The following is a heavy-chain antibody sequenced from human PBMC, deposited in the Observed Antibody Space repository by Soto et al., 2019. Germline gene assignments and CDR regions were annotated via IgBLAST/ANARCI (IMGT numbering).Heavy chain of an antibody. CDR1: HGSITDYY. V-gene: IGHV4-59*01. CDR2: IHYTGST. Sequence: PSETLSLTCSVSHGSITDYYWSWIRQSPGKGLQWIGFIHYTGSTHYNPSLTSRVTISLDKSKNQFSLELRSVTAAETAKYFCARDRSPIALAGLDYYYGMDVWGPGATVTVSS. D-gene: IGHD6-19*01. J-gene: IGHJ6*02. CDR3: ARDRSPIALAGLDYYYGMDV.